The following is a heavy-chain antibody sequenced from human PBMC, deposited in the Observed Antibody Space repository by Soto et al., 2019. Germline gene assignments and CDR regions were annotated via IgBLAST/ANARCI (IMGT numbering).Heavy chain of an antibody. V-gene: IGHV3-21*01. J-gene: IGHJ4*02. CDR1: GFISSSYS. CDR2: ISSTGTYI. Sequence: GGSLRLSCVGSGFISSSYSMSWVRRAPGKGLEWVSSISSTGTYIYTADSVKGRFTISRNNADNSLYLEVNSLRVEDTAVYYCARDKPGDYGGNTAGDLGYWGQGTLVTVSS. CDR3: ARDKPGDYGGNTAGDLGY. D-gene: IGHD4-17*01.